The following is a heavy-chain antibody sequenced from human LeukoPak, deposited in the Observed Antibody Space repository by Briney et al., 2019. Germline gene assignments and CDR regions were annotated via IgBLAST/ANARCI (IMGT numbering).Heavy chain of an antibody. CDR1: GFTFSSYG. D-gene: IGHD3-10*01. J-gene: IGHJ4*02. Sequence: GGSLRLSCAASGFTFSSYGMSWVRQAPGKGLEWVSVISGSGTNTYYADSVKGRFTTSRDNAKNSLYLQMNSLRAEDTAVYYCARFMVRGVIDYWGQGTLVTVSS. CDR3: ARFMVRGVIDY. V-gene: IGHV3-23*01. CDR2: ISGSGTNT.